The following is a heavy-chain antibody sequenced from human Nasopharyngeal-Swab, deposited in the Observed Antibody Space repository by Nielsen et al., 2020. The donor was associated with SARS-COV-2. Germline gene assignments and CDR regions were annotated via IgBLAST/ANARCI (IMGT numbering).Heavy chain of an antibody. J-gene: IGHJ4*02. V-gene: IGHV3-23*01. CDR1: GFTFSSYA. CDR2: ISGSGGST. Sequence: GALRLSCAASGFTFSSYAMSWVRQAPGKGLEWVSAISGSGGSTYYADSVKGRFTISRDNAKNSLYLQMNSLRAEDTAVYYCATSCSGGSCFFSLADYWGQGTLVTVSS. CDR3: ATSCSGGSCFFSLADY. D-gene: IGHD2-15*01.